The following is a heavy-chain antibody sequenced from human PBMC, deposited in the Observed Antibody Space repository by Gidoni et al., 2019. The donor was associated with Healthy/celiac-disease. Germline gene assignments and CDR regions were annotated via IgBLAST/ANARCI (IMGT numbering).Heavy chain of an antibody. V-gene: IGHV3-53*02. CDR3: ARGGAHYYDSSGYYQNWFDP. Sequence: EVQLVETGGGLIQPGGSLRLSCAASVFTVSSNYMSWVRQAPGKGLEWVSVIYSGGSTYYADSVKGRFTISRDNSKNTLYLQMNSLRAEDTAVYYCARGGAHYYDSSGYYQNWFDPWGQGTLVTVSS. CDR2: IYSGGST. CDR1: VFTVSSNY. D-gene: IGHD3-22*01. J-gene: IGHJ5*02.